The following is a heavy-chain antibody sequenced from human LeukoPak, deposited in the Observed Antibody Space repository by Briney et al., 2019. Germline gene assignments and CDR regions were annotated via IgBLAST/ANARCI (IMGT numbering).Heavy chain of an antibody. Sequence: GGSLRLSCAASGFTFSNYDMHWVRQATGKGLEWVSGVGTAGDTYSAASVKGRFTISRENAKNSLYLQLNSLRAEDTAVYYCAKQQWGAFDVWGQGTMVTVSS. CDR3: AKQQWGAFDV. CDR1: GFTFSNYD. V-gene: IGHV3-13*01. CDR2: VGTAGDT. J-gene: IGHJ3*01. D-gene: IGHD1-26*01.